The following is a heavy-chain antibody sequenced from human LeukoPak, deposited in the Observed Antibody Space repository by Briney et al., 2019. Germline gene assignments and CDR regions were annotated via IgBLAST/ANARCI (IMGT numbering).Heavy chain of an antibody. CDR2: IKQDGSEK. Sequence: PGGSLRLSCAASGFTFSSYWMNWARQAPGKGLEWVANIKQDGSEKYYVDSVKGRFTISRDDAKNSLYLQMNSLRAEDTAVYYCARLEWYSLCLDYWGQGTLVTVSS. J-gene: IGHJ4*02. CDR3: ARLEWYSLCLDY. CDR1: GFTFSSYW. D-gene: IGHD3-3*01. V-gene: IGHV3-7*01.